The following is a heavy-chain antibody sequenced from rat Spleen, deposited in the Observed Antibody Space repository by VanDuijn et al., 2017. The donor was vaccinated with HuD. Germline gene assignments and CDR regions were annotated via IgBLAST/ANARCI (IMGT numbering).Heavy chain of an antibody. CDR2: ITNGGGTT. V-gene: IGHV5-27*01. J-gene: IGHJ2*01. CDR3: TRDLGY. Sequence: EVQLVESGGGLVQPGGSLQVSCAASGFTFRNYYMAWVRQAPTKGLAWVASITNGGGTTYYRDSVKGRFTISRDNTKSTLYLQMDSLRSEDTATYYCTRDLGYWGQGVMVTVSS. CDR1: GFTFRNYY.